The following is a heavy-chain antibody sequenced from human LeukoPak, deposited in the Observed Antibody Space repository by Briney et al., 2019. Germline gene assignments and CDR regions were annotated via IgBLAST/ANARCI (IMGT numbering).Heavy chain of an antibody. Sequence: ASVKVSCKASGYTFTSYGISWVRQAPGQGLEWMGWISAYNGNTSYAQKLQGRVTMTTDTSTSTAYMELRSLRSDDTAVYYCAREMEYYYDSSGYYYGGWFDPWGQGTLVTVSS. CDR2: ISAYNGNT. CDR1: GYTFTSYG. CDR3: AREMEYYYDSSGYYYGGWFDP. V-gene: IGHV1-18*01. D-gene: IGHD3-22*01. J-gene: IGHJ5*02.